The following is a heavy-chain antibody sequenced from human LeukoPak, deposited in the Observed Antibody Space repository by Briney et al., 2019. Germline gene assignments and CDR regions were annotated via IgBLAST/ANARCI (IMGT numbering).Heavy chain of an antibody. CDR2: IWYDGSNK. Sequence: GGSLRLSCAASGFTFSSYSMNWVRQAPGKGLEWVAVIWYDGSNKYYADSVKGRFTISRDNSKNTLYLQMNSLRAEDTAVYYCAKDSEIAAAGSYWYFDLWGRGTLVTVSS. CDR3: AKDSEIAAAGSYWYFDL. J-gene: IGHJ2*01. CDR1: GFTFSSYS. D-gene: IGHD6-13*01. V-gene: IGHV3-33*06.